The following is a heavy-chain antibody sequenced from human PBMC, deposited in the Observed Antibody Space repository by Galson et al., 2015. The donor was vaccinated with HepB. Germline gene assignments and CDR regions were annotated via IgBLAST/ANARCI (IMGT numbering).Heavy chain of an antibody. CDR2: IKQDGSEK. CDR1: GFTFSSYW. Sequence: SLRLSCAASGFTFSSYWMSWVRQAPGKGLEWVANIKQDGSEKYYVDSVKGRFTISRDNAKNSLYLQMNSLRAEDTAVYYCARVGYCSGGSCYHFDYWGQGTLVTVSS. V-gene: IGHV3-7*03. D-gene: IGHD2-15*01. J-gene: IGHJ4*02. CDR3: ARVGYCSGGSCYHFDY.